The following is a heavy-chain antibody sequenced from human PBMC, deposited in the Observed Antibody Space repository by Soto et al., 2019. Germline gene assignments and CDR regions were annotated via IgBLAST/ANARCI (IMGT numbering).Heavy chain of an antibody. CDR1: GFTFSSYA. D-gene: IGHD3-22*01. J-gene: IGHJ4*02. CDR3: ARDFREYYDSSGYYSMFDY. V-gene: IGHV3-30-3*01. CDR2: ISYDGSNK. Sequence: PGGSLRLSCAASGFTFSSYAMHWVRQAPGKGLEWVAVISYDGSNKYYADSVKGRFTISRDNSKNTLYLQMNSLRAEDTAVYYCARDFREYYDSSGYYSMFDYWGQGTLVTVSS.